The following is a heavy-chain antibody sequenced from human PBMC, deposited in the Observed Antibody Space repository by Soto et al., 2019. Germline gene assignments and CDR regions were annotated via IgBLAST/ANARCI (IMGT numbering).Heavy chain of an antibody. J-gene: IGHJ5*02. D-gene: IGHD1-1*01. CDR3: VRMASSGTLNWFDP. V-gene: IGHV1-8*01. CDR1: ESTFMNYG. CDR2: MNPNSGNT. Sequence: ASVRVSCKASESTFMNYGISFLRQATGQRLELMGWMNPNSGNTGYALKFQGRDSMTRNTSIYTVYLELSSLASDDTAVYYCVRMASSGTLNWFDPWGQGTLVTVSS.